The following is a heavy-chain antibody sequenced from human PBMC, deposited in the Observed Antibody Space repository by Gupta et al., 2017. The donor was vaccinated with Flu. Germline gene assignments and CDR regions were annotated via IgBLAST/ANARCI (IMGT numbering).Heavy chain of an antibody. D-gene: IGHD4-17*01. CDR2: IIPILGIA. CDR3: ARAWMKRYGGNSGWYFDL. Sequence: QVQLVQSGAEVKKPGSSVKVSCKASGGTFSSYTISWVRTAPGQGLEWMGRIIPILGIANYAQKFQGRVTITADKSTSTAYMELSSLRSEDTAVYYCARAWMKRYGGNSGWYFDLWGRGTLVTVSS. J-gene: IGHJ2*01. V-gene: IGHV1-69*02. CDR1: GGTFSSYT.